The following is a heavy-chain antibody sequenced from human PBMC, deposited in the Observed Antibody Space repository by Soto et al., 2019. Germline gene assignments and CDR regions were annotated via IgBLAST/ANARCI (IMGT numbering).Heavy chain of an antibody. CDR1: GFTFSSFE. D-gene: IGHD6-6*01. CDR3: ARATYSSSYYFDS. Sequence: SLRLSCAASGFTFSSFEMNWVRQAPGKGLEWVSKIGSSGSTIWYADSVKGRFTISRDNAKNSLYLQMNSLRGEDTAVYYCARATYSSSYYFDSWGHGTLVTVSS. V-gene: IGHV3-48*03. CDR2: IGSSGSTI. J-gene: IGHJ4*01.